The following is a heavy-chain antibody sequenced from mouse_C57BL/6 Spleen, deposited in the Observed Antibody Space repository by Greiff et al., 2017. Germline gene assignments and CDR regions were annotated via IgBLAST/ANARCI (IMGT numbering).Heavy chain of an antibody. V-gene: IGHV1-15*01. CDR3: TRSGNYVRYFDY. Sequence: QVQLQQSGAELVRPGASVTLSCKASGYTFTDYEMHWVKQTPVHGLEWIGAIDPETGGTAYNQKFKGKAILTADKSSSTAYMELRSLTSEDSAVYYCTRSGNYVRYFDYWGQGSTLTVSS. CDR2: IDPETGGT. CDR1: GYTFTDYE. J-gene: IGHJ2*01. D-gene: IGHD2-1*01.